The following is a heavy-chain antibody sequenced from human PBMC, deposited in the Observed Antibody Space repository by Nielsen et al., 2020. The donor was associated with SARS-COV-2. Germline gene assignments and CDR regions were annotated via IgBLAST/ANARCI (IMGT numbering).Heavy chain of an antibody. Sequence: GESLKISCKGSGYSFTSYWIGWVRQMPGKGLEWMGIIYPGDSDTRYSPSSQGQVTISADKSISTAYLQWSSLKASDTAMYYCASGADYAAYGGDPDYGMDVWGQGTTVTVSS. J-gene: IGHJ6*02. V-gene: IGHV5-51*01. CDR2: IYPGDSDT. CDR1: GYSFTSYW. CDR3: ASGADYAAYGGDPDYGMDV. D-gene: IGHD4-23*01.